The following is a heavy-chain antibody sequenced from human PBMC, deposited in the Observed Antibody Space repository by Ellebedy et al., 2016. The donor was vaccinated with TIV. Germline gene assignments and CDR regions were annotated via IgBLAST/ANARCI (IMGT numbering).Heavy chain of an antibody. J-gene: IGHJ4*02. CDR1: GFTLSTYG. CDR2: IRSDGSND. D-gene: IGHD5-12*01. V-gene: IGHV3-30*02. CDR3: ARDQEKGWLRGAGVY. Sequence: GGSLRLSCTASGFTLSTYGIHWVRQAPGKGLEWVAFIRSDGSNDYHADSVKGRFTISRDTSKNTLYLQMNSLRTEDTAVYYCARDQEKGWLRGAGVYWGQGTLVTVSS.